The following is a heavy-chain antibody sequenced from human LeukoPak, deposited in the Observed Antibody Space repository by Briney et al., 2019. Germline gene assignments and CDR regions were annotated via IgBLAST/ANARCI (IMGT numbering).Heavy chain of an antibody. D-gene: IGHD3-10*01. CDR3: ARGYGSGSYFDY. CDR1: GGSISSNNW. Sequence: SVTLSLTCAVSGGSISSNNWWSWVRQPPGKGLEWIGYIYYTGSTNYNPSLKSRVTISVDMSKNQFSLKLSSVTAADTAVYYCARGYGSGSYFDYWGQGSLVTVSS. J-gene: IGHJ4*02. CDR2: IYYTGST. V-gene: IGHV4-4*02.